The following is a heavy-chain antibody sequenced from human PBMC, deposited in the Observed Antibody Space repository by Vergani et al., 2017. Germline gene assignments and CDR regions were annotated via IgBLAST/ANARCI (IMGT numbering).Heavy chain of an antibody. Sequence: EVQLVPSGAEVKPPGAPLTISCKCSGYSFTSYWIGWVRQLPGKGLAWMGIIYPGDSDTRYSPSFQGQVTISADKYISTDYLQWSSLKAADTAMYYCAGDGRKYDISPTDVWGQGTTVTVSS. V-gene: IGHV5-51*03. J-gene: IGHJ6*02. D-gene: IGHD3-9*01. CDR2: IYPGDSDT. CDR1: GYSFTSYW. CDR3: AGDGRKYDISPTDV.